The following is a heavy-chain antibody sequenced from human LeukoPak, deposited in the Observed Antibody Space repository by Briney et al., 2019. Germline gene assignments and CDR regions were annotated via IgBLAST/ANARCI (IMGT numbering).Heavy chain of an antibody. V-gene: IGHV3-48*04. J-gene: IGHJ4*02. CDR2: ISSSSSTI. Sequence: GGSLRLSCAASGFTFSSYSMNWVRQAPGKGLEWVSYISSSSSTIYYADSVKGRFTISRDNAKNSLYLQMNSLRAEDTAVYYCASTPGSSFDYWGQGTLVTVSS. CDR3: ASTPGSSFDY. CDR1: GFTFSSYS. D-gene: IGHD3-10*01.